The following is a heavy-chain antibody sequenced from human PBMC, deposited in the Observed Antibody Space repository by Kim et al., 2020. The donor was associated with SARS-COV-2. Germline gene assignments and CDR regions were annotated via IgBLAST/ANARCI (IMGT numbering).Heavy chain of an antibody. Sequence: SQTLSLTCTVSGGSISSSSYYWGWIRQPPGKGLEWIGSIYYSGSTYYNPSLKSRVTISVDTSKNQFSLKLSSVTAADTAVYYCARRGLLPPVGMDVWGQGTTVTVSS. V-gene: IGHV4-39*01. CDR3: ARRGLLPPVGMDV. CDR1: GGSISSSSYY. D-gene: IGHD3-22*01. J-gene: IGHJ6*02. CDR2: IYYSGST.